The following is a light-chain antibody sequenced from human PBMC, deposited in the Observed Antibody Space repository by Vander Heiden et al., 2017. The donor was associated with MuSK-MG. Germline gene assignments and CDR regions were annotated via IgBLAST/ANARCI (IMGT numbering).Light chain of an antibody. V-gene: IGKV3-20*01. Sequence: EIVLTQSPATLSLSPGERATLSCRASQSVSSNSLAWYQQKPGQAPRVLIYGAVNRATGIPGRFTGSGSGTDFTLTISRLEPEDFAVYYCQLRRNEPPGYTFGQGTKLDIK. CDR3: QLRRNEPPGYT. J-gene: IGKJ2*01. CDR1: QSVSSNS. CDR2: GAV.